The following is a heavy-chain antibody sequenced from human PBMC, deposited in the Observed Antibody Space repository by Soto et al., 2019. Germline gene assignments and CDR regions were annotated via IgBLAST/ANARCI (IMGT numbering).Heavy chain of an antibody. D-gene: IGHD6-19*01. J-gene: IGHJ3*02. Sequence: ASVKVSCKVFGYTLSELSMHWVRQAPGKGLEWMGGLDPEDGETIYAQKFQGRVTMTEDTSTDTAYMELSSLRSEDTAVYYCATSPRGMAVFDSWGQGTMVTVAS. CDR1: GYTLSELS. CDR3: ATSPRGMAVFDS. V-gene: IGHV1-24*01. CDR2: LDPEDGET.